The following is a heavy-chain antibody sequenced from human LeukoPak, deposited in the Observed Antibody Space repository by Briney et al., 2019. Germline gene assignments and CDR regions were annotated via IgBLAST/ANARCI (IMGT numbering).Heavy chain of an antibody. CDR2: ISTNGDRT. J-gene: IGHJ4*02. CDR3: ARGVAISSSGWYDTFDY. V-gene: IGHV3-64*02. Sequence: PGGSLRPSCAASGFTFSNSAMYWVRQAPGKGLEFVSVISTNGDRTYYADSVKGRFTISRDNSKNTLYLQMGSLRADDMAVYYCARGVAISSSGWYDTFDYWGQGALVTISS. D-gene: IGHD6-19*01. CDR1: GFTFSNSA.